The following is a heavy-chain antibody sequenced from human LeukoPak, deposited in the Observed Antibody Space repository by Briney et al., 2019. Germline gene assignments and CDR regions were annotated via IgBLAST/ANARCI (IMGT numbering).Heavy chain of an antibody. CDR2: ISGSGGST. V-gene: IGHV3-23*01. D-gene: IGHD3-22*01. CDR3: AKDAWGDHYDSSGYYAPGWFDP. J-gene: IGHJ5*02. Sequence: PGGSLRLSCAASGFTFSSYAMSWVRQAPGKGLEWVSAISGSGGSTYYADSVKGRFTISRDNSKNTLYLQMNSLRAEDTAVYYYAKDAWGDHYDSSGYYAPGWFDPWGQGTLVTVSS. CDR1: GFTFSSYA.